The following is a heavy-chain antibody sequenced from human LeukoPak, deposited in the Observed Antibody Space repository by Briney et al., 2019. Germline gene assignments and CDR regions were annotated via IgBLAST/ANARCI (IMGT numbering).Heavy chain of an antibody. D-gene: IGHD1-1*01. J-gene: IGHJ4*02. V-gene: IGHV3-48*04. Sequence: GGSLRLSCAASGFTFSSYNMKWGRQAPGKGLGWVSYISSSSSTIYYTDSVKGRFTISRDNAKNSLYLQMNSLRAEDTAVYYCAFGGGTTGLFDFWGQGTLVTVSS. CDR3: AFGGGTTGLFDF. CDR1: GFTFSSYN. CDR2: ISSSSSTI.